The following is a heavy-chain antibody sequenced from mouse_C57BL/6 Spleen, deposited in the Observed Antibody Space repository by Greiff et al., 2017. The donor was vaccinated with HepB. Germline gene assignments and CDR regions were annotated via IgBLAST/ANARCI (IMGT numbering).Heavy chain of an antibody. D-gene: IGHD2-5*01. CDR1: GFTFSDYY. V-gene: IGHV5-16*01. CDR2: INYDGSST. CDR3: ARGDSNYLYAMDY. J-gene: IGHJ4*01. Sequence: EVKLMESEGGLVQPGRSMKLSCTASGFTFSDYYMAWVRQVPEKGLEWVANINYDGSSTYYLDSLKSRFIISKDNAKNILYLQMSSLKSEDTATYYCARGDSNYLYAMDYWGQGTSVTVSS.